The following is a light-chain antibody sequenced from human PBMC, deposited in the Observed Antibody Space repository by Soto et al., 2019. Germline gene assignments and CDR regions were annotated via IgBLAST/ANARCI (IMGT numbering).Light chain of an antibody. J-gene: IGKJ5*01. CDR3: QQYGGTPPIT. CDR2: GAS. CDR1: QKISSRY. V-gene: IGKV3-20*01. Sequence: EIVLTQSPATLSLSPGERATLSCSASQKISSRYLAWYLQKPGQAPRFLIYGASSRATGIPDRFSGSGSGTDFTLTISRLEPEDFAVYYCQQYGGTPPITFGQGTRLEIK.